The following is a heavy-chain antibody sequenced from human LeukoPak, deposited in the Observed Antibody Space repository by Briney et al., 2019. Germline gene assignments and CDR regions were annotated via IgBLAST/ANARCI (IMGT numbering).Heavy chain of an antibody. J-gene: IGHJ3*02. V-gene: IGHV4-34*01. Sequence: SETLSLTCAVFGGSFSGYYWSWIRQPPGRGLEWIGEINHRGGTNYNPSLKSRVSISVDTSKNQFSLNLRSVTAAGTAVYYCVRELAVARAAFDMWGQGTMVTVSS. D-gene: IGHD6-19*01. CDR2: INHRGGT. CDR3: VRELAVARAAFDM. CDR1: GGSFSGYY.